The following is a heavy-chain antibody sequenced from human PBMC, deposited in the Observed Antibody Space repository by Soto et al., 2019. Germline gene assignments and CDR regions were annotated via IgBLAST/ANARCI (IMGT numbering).Heavy chain of an antibody. CDR3: ARARVTMIVVVTAAEIMDL. D-gene: IGHD3-22*01. J-gene: IGHJ6*02. V-gene: IGHV1-69*13. CDR2: IIPIFGTA. Sequence: SVKVSCKASGGTFSSYAISWVRQAPGQGLEWMGGIIPIFGTANYAQKFQGRVTITADESTSTAYMELSSLRSEDTAVYYCARARVTMIVVVTAAEIMDLWGQGTTVTVSS. CDR1: GGTFSSYA.